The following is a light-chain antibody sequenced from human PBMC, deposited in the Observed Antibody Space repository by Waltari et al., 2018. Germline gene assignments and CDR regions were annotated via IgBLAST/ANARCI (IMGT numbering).Light chain of an antibody. Sequence: EIVLTQSPGTLSLSPGERATLSGRASQSINNFYLAWYLQKPGQAPRLLIYGASSRATGIPDRFSGSGSGTDFTLTISRLEPEDFAVYYCQQYSASPRTFGQGTKVEI. V-gene: IGKV3-20*01. CDR1: QSINNFY. CDR2: GAS. CDR3: QQYSASPRT. J-gene: IGKJ1*01.